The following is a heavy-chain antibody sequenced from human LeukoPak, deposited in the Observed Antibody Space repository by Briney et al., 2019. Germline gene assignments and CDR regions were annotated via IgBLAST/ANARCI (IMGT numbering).Heavy chain of an antibody. CDR2: ISTSSNTI. V-gene: IGHV3-48*01. Sequence: PGGSLRLSCAASGFTFSSYSMNWVRQAPGKGLEWLSYISTSSNTIYYADTVKGRFTISRDNAKNSLFLQMYSLRAEDTAVYYCARVRRYFDTSGYQVFWFDPWGQGTRVTVSS. CDR3: ARVRRYFDTSGYQVFWFDP. J-gene: IGHJ5*02. CDR1: GFTFSSYS. D-gene: IGHD3-22*01.